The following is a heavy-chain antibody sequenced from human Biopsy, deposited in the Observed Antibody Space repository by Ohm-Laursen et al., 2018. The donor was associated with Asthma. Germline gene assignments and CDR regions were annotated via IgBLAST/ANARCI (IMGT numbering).Heavy chain of an antibody. J-gene: IGHJ6*02. V-gene: IGHV1-69*13. CDR3: ARDPHNSYLASLRTKFNYYYYGMDV. Sequence: SVKVSCKASGGTFSSYAISWVRQAPGQGLEWMGGIIPIFGTANYAQKFQGRVTITADESTSTAYMELGSLRSEDTAVYYCARDPHNSYLASLRTKFNYYYYGMDVWGQGTTVTVSS. D-gene: IGHD1-7*01. CDR2: IIPIFGTA. CDR1: GGTFSSYA.